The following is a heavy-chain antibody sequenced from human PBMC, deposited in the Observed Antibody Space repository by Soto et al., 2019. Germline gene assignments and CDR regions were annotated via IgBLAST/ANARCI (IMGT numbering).Heavy chain of an antibody. CDR2: ISSSSSYI. Sequence: EVQLVESGGGLVKPGGSLRLSCAASGFTFSSYSMNWVRQAPGKGLEWVSSISSSSSYIYYADSVKGRFTISRDNAKNSLYLQMNSLRAEDTAVYYCARDPASGYGWEFDYWGQGTLVTVSS. CDR1: GFTFSSYS. J-gene: IGHJ4*02. V-gene: IGHV3-21*01. D-gene: IGHD5-12*01. CDR3: ARDPASGYGWEFDY.